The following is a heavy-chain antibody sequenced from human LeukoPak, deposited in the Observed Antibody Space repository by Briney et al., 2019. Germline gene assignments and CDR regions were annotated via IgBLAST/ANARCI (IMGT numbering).Heavy chain of an antibody. D-gene: IGHD2-2*02. CDR2: INSDGSST. CDR1: GFTFSSYW. CDR3: ARGYCTSSSCYNDY. Sequence: PGRSLRLSCAASGFTFSSYWMHWVRQAPGKGLVWVSRINSDGSSTSYADSVKGRFTISRDNAKNTLYLQMNSLRAEDTAVYSCARGYCTSSSCYNDYWGQGTLVTVSS. V-gene: IGHV3-74*01. J-gene: IGHJ4*02.